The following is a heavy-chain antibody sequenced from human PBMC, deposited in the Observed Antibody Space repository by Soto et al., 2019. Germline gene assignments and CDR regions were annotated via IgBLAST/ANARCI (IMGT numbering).Heavy chain of an antibody. CDR2: MNPNTGNS. CDR3: ARRAETNGWNGFGADKYYFDF. J-gene: IGHJ4*02. Sequence: QVQLVQAGAEVRKPGASVKVSCEASGYTFTSYDIYWVRQATGQGLEWMGWMNPNTGNSGYAQKFQGRVTVTSDTSINTVHMELSSLRSEHTAVYYCARRAETNGWNGFGADKYYFDFWGQGTLVTVSS. V-gene: IGHV1-8*01. D-gene: IGHD1-1*01. CDR1: GYTFTSYD.